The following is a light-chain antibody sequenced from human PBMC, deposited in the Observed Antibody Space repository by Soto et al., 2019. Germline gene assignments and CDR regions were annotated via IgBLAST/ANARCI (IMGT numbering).Light chain of an antibody. CDR2: DAS. V-gene: IGKV1-5*01. J-gene: IGKJ1*01. CDR3: QQFIDGWT. Sequence: IQMTQSPSTLSASIGDRVTITCRVSQSINNRLAWYQQMPGKAPNLLIYDASSLESGVPSRFRGSGSETEFTLTISGLQPDDFATYYCQQFIDGWTFGQGTKVDIK. CDR1: QSINNR.